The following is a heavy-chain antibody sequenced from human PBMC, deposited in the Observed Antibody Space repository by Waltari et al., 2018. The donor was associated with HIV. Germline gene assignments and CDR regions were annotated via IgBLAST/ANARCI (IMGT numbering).Heavy chain of an antibody. Sequence: EVQLVESGGGLVQPGGSLRLSCSASGFPFSSYWMHWFRPAPGKGLVWVLRSNSDGSSTSYADSVKGRFTISRDNAKNTLYLQMNSLRAEDTAVYYCASLVVVAAKYDAFDIWGQGTMVTVSS. CDR1: GFPFSSYW. CDR3: ASLVVVAAKYDAFDI. J-gene: IGHJ3*02. CDR2: SNSDGSST. V-gene: IGHV3-74*01. D-gene: IGHD2-15*01.